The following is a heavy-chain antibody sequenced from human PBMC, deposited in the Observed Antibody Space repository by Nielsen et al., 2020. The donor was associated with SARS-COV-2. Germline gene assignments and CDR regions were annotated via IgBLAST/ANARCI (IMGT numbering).Heavy chain of an antibody. CDR3: ARDGE. Sequence: SETLSLTCTVSGGSISSYYWSWIRQPPGKGLEWIGYIYYSGSTNYNPSLKSRVTISVDTSKNQFSLKLSSVTAADTAVYYCARDGEWGQGTLVTVSS. J-gene: IGHJ4*02. D-gene: IGHD3-3*01. V-gene: IGHV4-59*12. CDR1: GGSISSYY. CDR2: IYYSGST.